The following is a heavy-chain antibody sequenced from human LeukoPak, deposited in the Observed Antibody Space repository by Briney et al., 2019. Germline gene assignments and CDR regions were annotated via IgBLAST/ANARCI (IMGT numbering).Heavy chain of an antibody. J-gene: IGHJ5*02. D-gene: IGHD3-3*01. CDR2: INPSGGST. Sequence: ASVKVSCKASGYTFTSYYMHWVRQAPGQGLEWMGTINPSGGSTNYAQRFQGRVTMTRNTSISTAYMELSSLRSEDTAVYYCARGSGTYYDFWSGYYPDNSWFDPWGQGTPVTVSS. CDR3: ARGSGTYYDFWSGYYPDNSWFDP. CDR1: GYTFTSYY. V-gene: IGHV1-46*01.